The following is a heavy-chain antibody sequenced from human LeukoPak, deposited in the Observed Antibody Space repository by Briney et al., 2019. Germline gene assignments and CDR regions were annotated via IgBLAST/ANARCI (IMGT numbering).Heavy chain of an antibody. CDR2: ISSSSRYT. V-gene: IGHV3-11*06. CDR1: GFTFSDYY. Sequence: GGSLRLSCAASGFTFSDYYMSWMRQAPGKGLEGVSYISSSSRYTNYADSVKGRFTISRDNAKNSLYLQMNSLRAEDTAVYYCATSITMVREYYFDYWGQGTLVTVSS. J-gene: IGHJ4*02. D-gene: IGHD3-10*01. CDR3: ATSITMVREYYFDY.